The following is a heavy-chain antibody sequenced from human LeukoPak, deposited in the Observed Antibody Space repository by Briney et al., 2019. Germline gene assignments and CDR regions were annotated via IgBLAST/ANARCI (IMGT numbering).Heavy chain of an antibody. V-gene: IGHV4-59*01. D-gene: IGHD2-2*03. J-gene: IGHJ4*01. CDR1: GGSISSYY. CDR3: ARANGYCSSTSCYPEFDY. CDR2: IYYSGST. Sequence: SETLSLTCTVSGGSISSYYWSWIRQPPGKGLEWIWYIYYSGSTTYNPSLKSRVTISVDTSKNQFSLKLSSVTAADTAVYYCARANGYCSSTSCYPEFDYWGQGTLVTVSS.